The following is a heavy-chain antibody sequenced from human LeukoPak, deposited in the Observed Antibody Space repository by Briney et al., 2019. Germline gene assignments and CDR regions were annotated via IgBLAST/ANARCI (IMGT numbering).Heavy chain of an antibody. CDR2: ISYDGSNK. Sequence: GRSLRLSCAASGFTFSSYGMHWVRQAPGKGLEWVAVISYDGSNKYYADSVKGRFTISRDNSKNTLYLQMNSLRAEDTAVYYCANNGQSSEASDYWGQGTLVTVSS. J-gene: IGHJ4*02. V-gene: IGHV3-30*18. D-gene: IGHD6-25*01. CDR3: ANNGQSSEASDY. CDR1: GFTFSSYG.